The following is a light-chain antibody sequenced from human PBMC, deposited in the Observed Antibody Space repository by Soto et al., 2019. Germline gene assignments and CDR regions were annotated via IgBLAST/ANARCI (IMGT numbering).Light chain of an antibody. CDR3: SSYTRNSTYV. V-gene: IGLV2-14*01. CDR2: EVN. Sequence: SVLTQPASVSGSPGQSITISCTGTSSDVGHDNYVSWYQQYPGKAPKLMIYEVNNRPSGVPNRFSGSKSGNTASLTISGLQPEDEADYYCSSYTRNSTYVFGTGTKVTVL. J-gene: IGLJ1*01. CDR1: SSDVGHDNY.